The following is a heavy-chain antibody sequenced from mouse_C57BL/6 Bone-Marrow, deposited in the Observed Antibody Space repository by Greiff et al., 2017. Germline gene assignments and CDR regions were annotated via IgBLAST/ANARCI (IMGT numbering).Heavy chain of an antibody. V-gene: IGHV1-64*01. J-gene: IGHJ2*01. Sequence: QVQLQQPGAELVKPGASVKLSCKASGYTFTSYWMHWVKQRPGQGLAWIGMIHPNSGSTNYNEKFKSKATLTVDKSSSTAYMQLSSLTSEDSAVYYCARSYSNPFDYWGQGTTLTVSS. CDR1: GYTFTSYW. D-gene: IGHD2-5*01. CDR2: IHPNSGST. CDR3: ARSYSNPFDY.